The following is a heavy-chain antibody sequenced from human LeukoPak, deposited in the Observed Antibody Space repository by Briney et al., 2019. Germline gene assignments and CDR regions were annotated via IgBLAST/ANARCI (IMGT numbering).Heavy chain of an antibody. V-gene: IGHV3-23*01. D-gene: IGHD2-2*01. CDR2: ISGSGGTT. Sequence: PGGSLRLSCAASGFTFSSYGMSWVRQAPGKGLEWVSAISGSGGTTYYADSVKGRFTISRDNAKKKPYLQMNSLRAEDTAVYYCARGRCSSTSCFDDYWGQGTLVTVSS. J-gene: IGHJ4*02. CDR1: GFTFSSYG. CDR3: ARGRCSSTSCFDDY.